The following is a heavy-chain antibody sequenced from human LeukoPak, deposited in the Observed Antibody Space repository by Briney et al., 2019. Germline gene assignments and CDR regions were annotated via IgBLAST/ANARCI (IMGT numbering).Heavy chain of an antibody. D-gene: IGHD2-2*01. CDR1: GGSLTNSNW. J-gene: IGHJ6*03. CDR2: IYTSGST. V-gene: IGHV4-4*02. CDR3: ARDRNIVVVPAAMNYYYYMDV. Sequence: SETLSLTCAVSGGSLTNSNWWSWVRQPPGKGLEWIGRIYTSGSTNYNPSLKSRVTMSVDTSKNQFSLKLSSVTAADTAVYYCARDRNIVVVPAAMNYYYYMDVWGKGATVTISS.